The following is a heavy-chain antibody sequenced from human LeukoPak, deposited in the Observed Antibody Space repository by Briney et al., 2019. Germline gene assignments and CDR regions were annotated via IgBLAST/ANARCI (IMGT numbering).Heavy chain of an antibody. Sequence: GGSLRLSCVASGLTFRGYVMNWVRQAPGKGLVWLALISHDGTQILYAESVKGRFTISSDTSKSTLYLQMNSLRDDDSAAYFCARVYLERLTAGYFDHWGQGTQVTVSP. CDR1: GLTFRGYV. V-gene: IGHV3-30-3*01. J-gene: IGHJ4*02. CDR2: ISHDGTQI. D-gene: IGHD2-8*01. CDR3: ARVYLERLTAGYFDH.